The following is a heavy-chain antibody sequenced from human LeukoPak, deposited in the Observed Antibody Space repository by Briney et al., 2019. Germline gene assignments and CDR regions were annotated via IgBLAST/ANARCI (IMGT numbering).Heavy chain of an antibody. D-gene: IGHD5-18*01. J-gene: IGHJ4*02. V-gene: IGHV3-74*01. Sequence: PGGSLRLSCAASGFTFSSYWMHWVRQAPGKGLVWVSRINTDGSSTNYADSVKGRFTISRDNAKNTLYLQMNSLRGEDTAVYYCASTTMVIPGDYWGQGTLVTVSS. CDR3: ASTTMVIPGDY. CDR2: INTDGSST. CDR1: GFTFSSYW.